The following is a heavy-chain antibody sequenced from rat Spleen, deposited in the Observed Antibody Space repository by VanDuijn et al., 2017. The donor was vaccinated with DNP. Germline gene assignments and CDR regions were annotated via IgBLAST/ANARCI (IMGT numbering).Heavy chain of an antibody. D-gene: IGHD1-2*01. Sequence: EVKLVESGGGLVQPGRSLKLSCAASGFNFNDYWMGWVRQAPGKGLEWIGEINKDSNTINYTPSLKDKFTISRDNAQNTLFLQMSKLGSEDTAIYYCARGRLYPHYDMDAWGQGTSVTVSS. CDR2: INKDSNTI. CDR3: ARGRLYPHYDMDA. J-gene: IGHJ4*01. V-gene: IGHV4-2*01. CDR1: GFNFNDYW.